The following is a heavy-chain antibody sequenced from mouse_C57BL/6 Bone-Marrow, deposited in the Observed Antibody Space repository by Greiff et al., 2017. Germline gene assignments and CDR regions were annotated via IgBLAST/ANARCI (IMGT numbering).Heavy chain of an antibody. CDR1: GYTFTDYY. V-gene: IGHV1-26*01. J-gene: IGHJ4*01. CDR2: INPNNGGT. Sequence: EVQLQQSGPELVKPGASVKISCKASGYTFTDYYMNWVKQSHGKSLEWIGDINPNNGGTSYNQKFKGKATLTVDKSYSAAYMELRSLTSEDSAVYYCARDAMDYWGQGTSVTVSS. CDR3: ARDAMDY.